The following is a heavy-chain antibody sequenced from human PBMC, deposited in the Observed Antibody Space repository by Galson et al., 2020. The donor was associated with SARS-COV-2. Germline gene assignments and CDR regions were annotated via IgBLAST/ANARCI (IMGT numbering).Heavy chain of an antibody. J-gene: IGHJ5*02. CDR3: ARLPRRSELLWFGELLVGWFDP. CDR1: GGSISSSSYY. CDR2: IYYSGST. D-gene: IGHD3-10*01. Sequence: SETLSLTCTVSGGSISSSSYYWGWIRQPPGKGLEWIGSIYYSGSTYYNPSLKSRVTISVDTSKNQFSLKLSSVTAADTAVYYCARLPRRSELLWFGELLVGWFDPWGQGTLVTVSS. V-gene: IGHV4-39*01.